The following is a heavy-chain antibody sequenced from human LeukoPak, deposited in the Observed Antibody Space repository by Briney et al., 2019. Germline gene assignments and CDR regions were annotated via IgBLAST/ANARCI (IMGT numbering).Heavy chain of an antibody. J-gene: IGHJ4*02. CDR1: GFTFSDSY. CDR3: TRQNCTGGSCSYVDC. D-gene: IGHD2-8*02. Sequence: GGSLRLSCAASGFTFSDSYMHWVRQASGKGLEWVGLIRTKTRNYAATYAESVKGRFTISRDDSKNTAYLQMNSLKMEDTAVYYCTRQNCTGGSCSYVDCWGQGTVVTVSS. V-gene: IGHV3-73*01. CDR2: IRTKTRNYAA.